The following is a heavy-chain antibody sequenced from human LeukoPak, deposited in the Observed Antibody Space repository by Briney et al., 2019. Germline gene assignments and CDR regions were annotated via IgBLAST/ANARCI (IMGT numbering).Heavy chain of an antibody. D-gene: IGHD6-13*01. Sequence: NSSETLSLTCAVYGGSFSGYYWSWIRQPPGKGLEWIGEINHSGSTNYNPSLKSRVTISVDTSKNQFSLKLSSVTAADTAVYYCARRGIAAAGTDYFDYWGQGTLVTVSS. CDR2: INHSGST. J-gene: IGHJ4*02. CDR1: GGSFSGYY. V-gene: IGHV4-34*01. CDR3: ARRGIAAAGTDYFDY.